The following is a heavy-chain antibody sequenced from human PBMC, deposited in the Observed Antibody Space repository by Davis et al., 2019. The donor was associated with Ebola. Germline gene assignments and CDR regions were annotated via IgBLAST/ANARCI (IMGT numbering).Heavy chain of an antibody. J-gene: IGHJ4*02. V-gene: IGHV1-46*01. D-gene: IGHD3-22*01. CDR2: INPNDGRT. Sequence: ASVKVSCKASGYTFTNYYMHWVRQAPGQGLEWMGMINPNDGRTIYAQKFQGRVTVTRDTSTTTVYMELSSLRSEDTAVYYCARGYDSSGYRNWGQGTLVTVSS. CDR1: GYTFTNYY. CDR3: ARGYDSSGYRN.